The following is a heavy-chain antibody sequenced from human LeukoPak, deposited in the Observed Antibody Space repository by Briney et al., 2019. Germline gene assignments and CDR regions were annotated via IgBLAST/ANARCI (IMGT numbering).Heavy chain of an antibody. D-gene: IGHD3-9*01. V-gene: IGHV4-4*07. J-gene: IGHJ4*02. CDR3: ARDYDILTGSLFDY. CDR1: GGSISSYY. CDR2: IYTSGST. Sequence: SETLSLTCTVSGGSISSYYWSWIRQPAGKGLEWIGRIYTSGSTNYNPSLKSRVTMSVDTSKNQFSLMLSSVTAADTAVYYCARDYDILTGSLFDYWGQGTLVTVSS.